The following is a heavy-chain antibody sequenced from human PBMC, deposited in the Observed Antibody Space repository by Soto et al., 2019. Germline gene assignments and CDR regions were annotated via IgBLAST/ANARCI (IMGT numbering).Heavy chain of an antibody. V-gene: IGHV3-23*01. Sequence: HPGGSLRLSCAASGFTFSSYAMSWVRQAPGKGLEWVSAISGSGGETWYADSVKGRFTISRDNAKNTLYLQMNSLRAEDTAVYYCARGDYYDSSGPFSDAFDIWGQGTMVTVSS. CDR3: ARGDYYDSSGPFSDAFDI. J-gene: IGHJ3*02. CDR1: GFTFSSYA. D-gene: IGHD3-22*01. CDR2: ISGSGGET.